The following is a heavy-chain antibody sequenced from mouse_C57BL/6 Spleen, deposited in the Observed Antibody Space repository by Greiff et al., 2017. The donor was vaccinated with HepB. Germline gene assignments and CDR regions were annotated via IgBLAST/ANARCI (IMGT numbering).Heavy chain of an antibody. CDR1: GYSFTGYF. CDR2: INPYNGDT. CDR3: ARSGSRRGYFDY. D-gene: IGHD1-1*01. Sequence: VQLKQSGPELVKPGDSVKISCKASGYSFTGYFMNWVMQSHGKSLEWIGRINPYNGDTFYNQKFKGKATLTVDKSSSTAHMELRSLTSEDSAVYYCARSGSRRGYFDYWGQGTTLTVSS. J-gene: IGHJ2*01. V-gene: IGHV1-20*01.